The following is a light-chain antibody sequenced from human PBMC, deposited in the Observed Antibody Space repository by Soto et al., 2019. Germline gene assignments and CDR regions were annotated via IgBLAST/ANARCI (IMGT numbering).Light chain of an antibody. CDR2: EVS. CDR3: SSYTPNSTHYV. CDR1: SSDVGGYNY. J-gene: IGLJ1*01. Sequence: QSALTQPASVSGSPGQSITISCTGSSSDVGGYNYVSWYQQHPGKAPKLIIYEVSNRPSGVSNRFSGSKSGNTASLTISGIQAEDEADYYCSSYTPNSTHYVFGTGNKVTVL. V-gene: IGLV2-14*01.